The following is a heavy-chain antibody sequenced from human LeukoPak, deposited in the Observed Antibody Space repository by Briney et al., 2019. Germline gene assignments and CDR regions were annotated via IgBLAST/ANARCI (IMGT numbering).Heavy chain of an antibody. V-gene: IGHV3-23*01. CDR2: ISGSGGST. CDR1: GFTVSSYA. J-gene: IGHJ4*02. D-gene: IGHD6-19*01. CDR3: AKDLTLIAVAGIDSGFDY. Sequence: PGGSLTLSCAASGFTVSSYAMSWVRQAPGKGLGWVSAISGSGGSTYYADSVKGRFTISRDNSKNTRYLQMNSLRAEDTAVYYCAKDLTLIAVAGIDSGFDYWGQGTLVTVSS.